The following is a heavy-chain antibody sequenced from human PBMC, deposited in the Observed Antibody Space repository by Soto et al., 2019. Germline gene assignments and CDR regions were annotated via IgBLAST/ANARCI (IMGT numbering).Heavy chain of an antibody. V-gene: IGHV3-23*01. J-gene: IGHJ4*02. Sequence: EVQLLESGGGLVQPGVSLRLSCAASGFTFSSYAMSWVRQAPGKGLEWGSAISGSGGSTYYADSVKGRFTISRDNSKNARYLQMNSLMADDTAVYYCAKVGGYVTPGYFDYWGEGTLVTVSS. D-gene: IGHD5-12*01. CDR1: GFTFSSYA. CDR3: AKVGGYVTPGYFDY. CDR2: ISGSGGST.